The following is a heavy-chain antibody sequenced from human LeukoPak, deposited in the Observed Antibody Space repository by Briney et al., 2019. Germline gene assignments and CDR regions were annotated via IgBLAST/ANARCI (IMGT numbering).Heavy chain of an antibody. CDR2: ISSSSSTI. J-gene: IGHJ4*02. V-gene: IGHV3-48*04. CDR3: ARLHGGATTRSLDY. Sequence: GGSLRLSCAASGFTFSSYSMNWVRQAPGKGLEWVSYISSSSSTIYYADSVKGRFTISRDNAKNSLYLQMNSLRAEDTAVYYCARLHGGATTRSLDYWGQGTLVTVSS. D-gene: IGHD1-26*01. CDR1: GFTFSSYS.